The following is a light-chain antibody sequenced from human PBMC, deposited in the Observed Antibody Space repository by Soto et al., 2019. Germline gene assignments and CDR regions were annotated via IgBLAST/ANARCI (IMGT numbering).Light chain of an antibody. CDR2: DAS. V-gene: IGKV1-5*01. CDR3: QQYNYYSWT. J-gene: IGKJ1*01. CDR1: QTISSW. Sequence: DIHMTQSPSTLSASVGDRVTITCRASQTISSWLAWYQQKPGKAPKLLIYDASNLQSGIPSRLSGSGSGTEFTLTISSLQPDDFATYYCQQYNYYSWTFGQGTKVDIX.